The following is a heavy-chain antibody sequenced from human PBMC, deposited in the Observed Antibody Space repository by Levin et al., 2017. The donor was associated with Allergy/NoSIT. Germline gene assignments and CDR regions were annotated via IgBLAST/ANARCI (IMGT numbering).Heavy chain of an antibody. V-gene: IGHV3-7*05. Sequence: GGSLRLSCAASGFTFSSYWMSWVRQAPGKGLEWVANIKQDGTEKYYVDSVKGRFTVSKDNAKNSVYLQMSSLRVEDTAVYYCARNRRSAFDIWGLGTMVTVSS. CDR1: GFTFSSYW. CDR3: ARNRRSAFDI. CDR2: IKQDGTEK. D-gene: IGHD1-14*01. J-gene: IGHJ3*02.